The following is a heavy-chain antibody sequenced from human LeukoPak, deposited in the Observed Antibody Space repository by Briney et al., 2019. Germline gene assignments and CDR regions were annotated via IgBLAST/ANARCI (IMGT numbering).Heavy chain of an antibody. CDR3: ARAPRNSSTMLDY. Sequence: ASVKVSCKASGYTFTSNYIHWVRQAPGQGLEWMGMIYPRDGSTSYAHRFQGRVTMTRDTSTSTVYMDFSSLRSEDTALYYCARAPRNSSTMLDYWGQGTLVTVSS. J-gene: IGHJ4*02. V-gene: IGHV1-46*01. CDR2: IYPRDGST. D-gene: IGHD6-13*01. CDR1: GYTFTSNY.